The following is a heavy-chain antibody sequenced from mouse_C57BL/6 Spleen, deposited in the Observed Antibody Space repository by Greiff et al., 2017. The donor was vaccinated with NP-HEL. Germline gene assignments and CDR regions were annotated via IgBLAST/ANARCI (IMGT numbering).Heavy chain of an antibody. CDR3: AKSGTGEFDY. CDR2: ISYDGSN. V-gene: IGHV3-6*01. Sequence: VQLKQSGPGLVKPSQSLSLTCSVTGYSIPSGYYWNWIRQFPGNKLEWMGYISYDGSNNYNPSLKNRISITRDTSKNQFFLKLNSVTTEDTATYYCAKSGTGEFDYWGQGTTLTVSS. J-gene: IGHJ2*01. D-gene: IGHD3-3*01. CDR1: GYSIPSGYY.